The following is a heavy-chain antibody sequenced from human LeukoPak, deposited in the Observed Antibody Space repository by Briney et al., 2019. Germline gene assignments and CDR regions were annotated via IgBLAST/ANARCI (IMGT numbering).Heavy chain of an antibody. CDR3: ARDQSSGWSRERYFDY. V-gene: IGHV1-69*04. CDR2: IIPILGIA. Sequence: GASVKVSCKASGGTFSSYAISWVRQAPGQGLEWMGRIIPILGIANYAQKSQGRVTITADKSTSTAYMELSSLRSEDTAVYYCARDQSSGWSRERYFDYWGQGTLVTVSS. CDR1: GGTFSSYA. J-gene: IGHJ4*02. D-gene: IGHD6-19*01.